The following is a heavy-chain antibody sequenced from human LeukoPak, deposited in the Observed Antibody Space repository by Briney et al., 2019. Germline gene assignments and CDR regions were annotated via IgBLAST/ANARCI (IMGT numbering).Heavy chain of an antibody. CDR1: GFTFSSYA. Sequence: GGSLRLSCAASGFTFSSYAMHWVRQAPGKGLEWVAVISYDGSNKYYADSVKGRFTISRDNAKNSLYLQMNSLRAEDTAVYYCARRHCSSTSCYTYGMDVWGQGTTVTVSS. CDR2: ISYDGSNK. D-gene: IGHD2-2*02. J-gene: IGHJ6*02. CDR3: ARRHCSSTSCYTYGMDV. V-gene: IGHV3-30-3*01.